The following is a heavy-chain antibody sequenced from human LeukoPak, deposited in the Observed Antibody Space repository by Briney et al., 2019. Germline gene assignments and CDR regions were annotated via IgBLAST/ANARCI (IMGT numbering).Heavy chain of an antibody. V-gene: IGHV5-51*01. CDR3: ARRGSYYALDY. Sequence: GESLKISCKGSGYTFTNYWIGWVRQMPGKGLEWMGIIYPGDSGTRCSPSFQGQVTMSADKSISTAYLQWSSLKASDTAMYYCARRGSYYALDYWGQGTLVTVSS. D-gene: IGHD1-26*01. J-gene: IGHJ4*02. CDR1: GYTFTNYW. CDR2: IYPGDSGT.